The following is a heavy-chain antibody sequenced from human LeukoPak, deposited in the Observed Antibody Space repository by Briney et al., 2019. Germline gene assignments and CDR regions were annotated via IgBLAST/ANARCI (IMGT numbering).Heavy chain of an antibody. V-gene: IGHV3-7*01. D-gene: IGHD2-2*01. CDR1: GFTFSSYW. J-gene: IGHJ4*02. CDR2: IKQDGSEK. Sequence: GGSLRLSCAASGFTFSSYWMSWVRQAPGKGLEWVATIKQDGSEKYYVDSVKGRFTISRDNAMNSLYLQMNTLRAEDTAVYYCARTAVPAAFRRTAGSHYFDYWGQGTLVTVSS. CDR3: ARTAVPAAFRRTAGSHYFDY.